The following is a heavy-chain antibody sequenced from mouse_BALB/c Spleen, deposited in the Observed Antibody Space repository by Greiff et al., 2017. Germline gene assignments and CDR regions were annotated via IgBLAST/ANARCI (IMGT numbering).Heavy chain of an antibody. V-gene: IGHV1-62-2*01. D-gene: IGHD2-14*01. J-gene: IGHJ4*01. Sequence: VQLQESGAELVKPGASVKLSCKASGYNFTEYIIHWVKQRSGQGLEWIGWFYPGSGSIKYNENFKDKATLTADKSSSTVYMELSRLTSEDSAVYFCARHEVGPYYGYDVSYAMDYWGQGTSVTVSS. CDR1: GYNFTEYI. CDR2: FYPGSGSI. CDR3: ARHEVGPYYGYDVSYAMDY.